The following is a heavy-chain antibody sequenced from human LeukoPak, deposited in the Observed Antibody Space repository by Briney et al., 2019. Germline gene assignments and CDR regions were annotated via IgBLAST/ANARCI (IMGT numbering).Heavy chain of an antibody. D-gene: IGHD3-10*01. CDR2: IFYSGST. CDR1: SGCISSYY. Sequence: SETLSLTCTVSSGCISSYYWSWIRQPPGKGLEWIGYIFYSGSTNYNPSLKSRVTISVDTSKNQFSLKLSSVTAADTAMYYCATVPRGSDQLYFDYWGQGTLVTVSS. V-gene: IGHV4-59*01. J-gene: IGHJ4*02. CDR3: ATVPRGSDQLYFDY.